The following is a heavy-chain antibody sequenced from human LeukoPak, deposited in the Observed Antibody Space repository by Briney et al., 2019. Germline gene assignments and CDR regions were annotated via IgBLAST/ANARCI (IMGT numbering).Heavy chain of an antibody. CDR2: INPSGGST. CDR1: GYTFTSYY. D-gene: IGHD4-17*01. V-gene: IGHV1-46*01. CDR3: ARETYGDYGYDY. Sequence: ASVKVSCKASGYTFTSYYMHWVRQAPGQGLEWMGIINPSGGSTSYAQKFQGRVTMTRDTSTSTVYMELSSRRSEDTAVYYCARETYGDYGYDYWGQGTLVTVSS. J-gene: IGHJ4*02.